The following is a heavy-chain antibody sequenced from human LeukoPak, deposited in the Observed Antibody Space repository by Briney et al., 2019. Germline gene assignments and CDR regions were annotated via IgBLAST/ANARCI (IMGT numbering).Heavy chain of an antibody. CDR3: AREPYCSSTSCYKVASSWFDP. Sequence: GGSLRLSCAASGFTVSSNYMSWVRQAPGKGLEWVSVIYSGGSTYYADSVKGRFTISRDNSKNTLYLQMNSLRAEDTAVYYCAREPYCSSTSCYKVASSWFDPWGQGTLVTVSS. D-gene: IGHD2-2*02. CDR1: GFTVSSNY. CDR2: IYSGGST. V-gene: IGHV3-53*01. J-gene: IGHJ5*02.